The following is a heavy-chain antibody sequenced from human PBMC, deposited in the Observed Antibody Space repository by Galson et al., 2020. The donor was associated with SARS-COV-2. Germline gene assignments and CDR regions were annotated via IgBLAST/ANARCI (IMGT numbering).Heavy chain of an antibody. CDR2: ISYDGSNK. J-gene: IGHJ4*02. CDR1: GFTFSSYA. CDR3: AREDPVFVAADY. V-gene: IGHV3-30-3*01. D-gene: IGHD3-3*01. Sequence: TGGSLRLSCAASGFTFSSYAMHWVRQAPGKGLEWVAVISYDGSNKYYADSVKGRFTISRDNSKNTLYLQMNSLTAEDTAVYYCAREDPVFVAADYWGQGTLVTVSS.